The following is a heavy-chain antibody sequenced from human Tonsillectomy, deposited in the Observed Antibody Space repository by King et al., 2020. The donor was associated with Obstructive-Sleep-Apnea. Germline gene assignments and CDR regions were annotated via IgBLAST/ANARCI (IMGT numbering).Heavy chain of an antibody. Sequence: VQLQESGPGLVKPSETLSLTCTVSGGSISSYYWSWIRQPPGKGLEWIGYIYYSGSTNYNPSLKSRVTISVDTSKNQFSLKLSSVTAADTAVYYCAGLSGGYYFDYWGQGTLVTVSS. CDR2: IYYSGST. J-gene: IGHJ4*02. CDR1: GGSISSYY. D-gene: IGHD3-10*01. CDR3: AGLSGGYYFDY. V-gene: IGHV4-59*01.